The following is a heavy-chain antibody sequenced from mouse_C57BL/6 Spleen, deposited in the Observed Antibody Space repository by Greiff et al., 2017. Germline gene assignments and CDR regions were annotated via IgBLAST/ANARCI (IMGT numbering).Heavy chain of an antibody. J-gene: IGHJ2*01. CDR2: INPNSGGT. CDR3: ARETAQGRGYYFDD. V-gene: IGHV1-72*01. CDR1: GYTFTSYW. Sequence: QVQLQQPGAELVKPGASVKLSCKASGYTFTSYWMHWVKQRPGRGLEWIGRINPNSGGTKYNEKFKSKATLTVDKPSSTAYMQLSSLTSEDSAVYSCARETAQGRGYYFDDWGQGTTLTVSS. D-gene: IGHD3-2*02.